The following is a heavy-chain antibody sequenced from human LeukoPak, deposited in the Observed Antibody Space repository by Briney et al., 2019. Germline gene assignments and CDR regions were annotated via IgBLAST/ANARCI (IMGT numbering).Heavy chain of an antibody. V-gene: IGHV3-7*01. CDR2: IKQDGSEK. CDR3: ARLGTAEGTLEDY. J-gene: IGHJ4*02. D-gene: IGHD6-13*01. CDR1: GVSFSTYW. Sequence: GGSLRLSCAASGVSFSTYWMSWVRQAPGKGLEWVANIKQDGSEKYYVDSVKGRFTISRDNGKNSLYLQMNSLRAEDTAVYYCARLGTAEGTLEDYWGQGTLVTVSS.